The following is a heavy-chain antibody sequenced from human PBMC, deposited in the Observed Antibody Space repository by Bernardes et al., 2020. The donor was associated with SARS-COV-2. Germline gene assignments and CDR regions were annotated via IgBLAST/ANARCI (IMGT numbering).Heavy chain of an antibody. D-gene: IGHD3-10*01. J-gene: IGHJ4*02. V-gene: IGHV3-23*01. CDR3: ARGEGFGSATYYRHFDY. CDR1: GFTFSSYT. CDR2: ISGSGRTT. Sequence: GGSLRLSCAASGFTFSSYTMTWVRQAPGKGLEWVSAISGSGRTTYYADSVKGRFTISRDNSKNTLFVQMNSLRAEDTAVYYCARGEGFGSATYYRHFDYWGQGTLVTVSS.